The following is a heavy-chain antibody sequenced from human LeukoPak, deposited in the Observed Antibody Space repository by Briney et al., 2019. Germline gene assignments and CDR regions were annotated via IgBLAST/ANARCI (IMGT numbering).Heavy chain of an antibody. J-gene: IGHJ4*02. V-gene: IGHV3-23*01. CDR2: ISSSGGST. D-gene: IGHD6-13*01. Sequence: GGSLRLSCAASGFTFSTYAMSWVRQAPGKGLEWVSAISSSGGSTYYADSVKGRFTISRDNSKNTLYLQMNSLRAEDTAVYYCAKYCGYSSSWYKLGFDYWGQGTLVTVSS. CDR1: GFTFSTYA. CDR3: AKYCGYSSSWYKLGFDY.